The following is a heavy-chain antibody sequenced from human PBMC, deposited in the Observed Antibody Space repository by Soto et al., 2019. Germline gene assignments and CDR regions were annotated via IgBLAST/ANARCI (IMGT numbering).Heavy chain of an antibody. D-gene: IGHD2-15*01. Sequence: GGSLRLSCTASGFTFGDYAMSWFRQAPGKGLEWVGFIRSKAYGGTTEYAESVKGRLTISRDDSKSLAYLQMNSLKTEDTDVYYCTRDPSHYCSGGSCYNDAFDIWGQGTMVTVSS. V-gene: IGHV3-49*03. CDR3: TRDPSHYCSGGSCYNDAFDI. CDR1: GFTFGDYA. CDR2: IRSKAYGGTT. J-gene: IGHJ3*02.